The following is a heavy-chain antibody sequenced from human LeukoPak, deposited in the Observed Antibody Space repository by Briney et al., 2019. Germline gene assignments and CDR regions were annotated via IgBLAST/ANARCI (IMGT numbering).Heavy chain of an antibody. V-gene: IGHV1-69*13. CDR3: AKGDSSGYYHYPAFDI. CDR2: IIPIFGTA. D-gene: IGHD3-22*01. CDR1: GGTFSSYA. J-gene: IGHJ3*02. Sequence: SVKVSCKASGGTFSSYAISWVRQAPGQGLEWMGGIIPIFGTANYAQKFQGRVTITADESTSTAYMELSSLRSEDTAVYYCAKGDSSGYYHYPAFDIWGQGTMVTVSS.